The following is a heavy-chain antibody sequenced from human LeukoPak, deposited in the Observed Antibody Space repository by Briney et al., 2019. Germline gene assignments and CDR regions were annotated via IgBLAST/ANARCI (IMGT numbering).Heavy chain of an antibody. Sequence: PGGSLRLSCAASGFTVSNNYMSWVRQAPGKGLEWVSVIYSGGSTYYADSVKGRFTISRDNSKNTLYLQMNSLRAEDTAVYYCASSSTPALHYDYWGQGTLVTVSS. CDR2: IYSGGST. V-gene: IGHV3-53*01. CDR3: ASSSTPALHYDY. J-gene: IGHJ4*02. CDR1: GFTVSNNY. D-gene: IGHD6-6*01.